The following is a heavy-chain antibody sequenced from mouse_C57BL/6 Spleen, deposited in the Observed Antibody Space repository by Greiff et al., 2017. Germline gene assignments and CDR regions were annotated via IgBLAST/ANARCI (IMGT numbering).Heavy chain of an antibody. V-gene: IGHV1-54*01. D-gene: IGHD1-1*01. J-gene: IGHJ3*01. CDR2: INPGSGGT. Sequence: QVQLQQSGAELVRPGTSVKVSCKASGYAITNYLIEWVKQRPGQGLEWIGVINPGSGGTNYTAKFKGKATLTADKSSSTAYMQLSSLTSEDSAVYFCASPYYYGSGDAFWGQGTLVTVSA. CDR3: ASPYYYGSGDAF. CDR1: GYAITNYL.